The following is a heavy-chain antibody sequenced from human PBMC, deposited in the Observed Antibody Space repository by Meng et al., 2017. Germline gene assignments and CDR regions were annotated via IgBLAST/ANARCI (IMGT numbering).Heavy chain of an antibody. D-gene: IGHD6-13*01. CDR3: ARDVSGSWYGKNWFDP. J-gene: IGHJ5*02. CDR2: ISYDGSNK. V-gene: IGHV3-30*01. Sequence: GGSLRLSCAASGFTFSSYAMHWVRQAPGKGLEWVAVISYDGSNKYYADSVKGRFTISRDNSKNTLYLQMNSLRAEDTAVYYCARDVSGSWYGKNWFDPWGQGTLVTVSS. CDR1: GFTFSSYA.